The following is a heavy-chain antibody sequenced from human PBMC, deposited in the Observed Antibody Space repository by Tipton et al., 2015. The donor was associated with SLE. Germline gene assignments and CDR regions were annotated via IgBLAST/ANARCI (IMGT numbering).Heavy chain of an antibody. J-gene: IGHJ4*02. Sequence: SGFTFSSYGMHWVRQAPGKGLEWVAFIRSDGTNKDYVDSVKGRSTISRDNSKNTLYLQMNSLRVEDTAVYYCAKWAMVSTIPYYFDYWGQGTLVTVSS. D-gene: IGHD5/OR15-5a*01. CDR3: AKWAMVSTIPYYFDY. CDR2: IRSDGTNK. CDR1: GFTFSSYG. V-gene: IGHV3-30*02.